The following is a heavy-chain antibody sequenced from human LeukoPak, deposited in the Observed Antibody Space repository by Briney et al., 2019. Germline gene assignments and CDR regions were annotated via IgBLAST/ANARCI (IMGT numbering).Heavy chain of an antibody. D-gene: IGHD5-12*01. CDR1: GGTFSSYA. Sequence: SVKVSCKASGGTFSSYAISWVRQAPGQGLEWMRRINPIFGTANYAQKFQGRVTITTDESTSTAYMKLSSLRSEDTAVYYCARSSPIMATILYYFDYWGQGTLVTVSS. CDR3: ARSSPIMATILYYFDY. V-gene: IGHV1-69*05. J-gene: IGHJ4*02. CDR2: INPIFGTA.